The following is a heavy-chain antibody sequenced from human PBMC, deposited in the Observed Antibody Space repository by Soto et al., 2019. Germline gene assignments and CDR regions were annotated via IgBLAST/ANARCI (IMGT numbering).Heavy chain of an antibody. CDR2: IYPGDSDT. CDR3: ARFQYSNNLYSAFDI. J-gene: IGHJ3*02. Sequence: GESLKISCKGSGYSFTRYWIGWVRQMPGKGLEWMGIIYPGDSDTRYSSSFQGQVTISVDKSISTAYLQWSSLKASDTAMYYCARFQYSNNLYSAFDIWGQGTMVTVSS. V-gene: IGHV5-51*01. CDR1: GYSFTRYW. D-gene: IGHD6-13*01.